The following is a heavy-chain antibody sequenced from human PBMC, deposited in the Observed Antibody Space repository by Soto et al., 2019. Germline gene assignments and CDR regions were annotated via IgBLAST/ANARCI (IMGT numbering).Heavy chain of an antibody. CDR3: ARDRDYYDSSGYCDY. Sequence: SGGSLRLSCAASGFTFSSYEMNWVRQAPGKGLEWVSYISSSGSTIYYAASVKGRFTISRDNAKNSLYLQMNSLRAEDTAGYYCARDRDYYDSSGYCDYWGQGTLVTVSS. D-gene: IGHD3-22*01. CDR2: ISSSGSTI. V-gene: IGHV3-48*03. CDR1: GFTFSSYE. J-gene: IGHJ4*02.